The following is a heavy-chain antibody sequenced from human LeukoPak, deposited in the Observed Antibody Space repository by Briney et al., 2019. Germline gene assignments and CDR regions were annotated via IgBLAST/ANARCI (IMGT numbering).Heavy chain of an antibody. CDR1: GFTLSSYW. Sequence: GGSLRLSCEVSGFTLSSYWMHWVRQAPGKGLVWVSHINGDGSNVNYADSVKGRFTISRDNAKNTLYLQMNSLRVEDTALYYCGRGKSPAAVDDWGQGTLVTVPS. CDR3: GRGKSPAAVDD. D-gene: IGHD2-2*01. J-gene: IGHJ4*02. CDR2: INGDGSNV. V-gene: IGHV3-74*01.